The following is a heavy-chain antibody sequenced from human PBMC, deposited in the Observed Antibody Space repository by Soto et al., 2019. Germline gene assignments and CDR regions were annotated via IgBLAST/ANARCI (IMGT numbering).Heavy chain of an antibody. CDR2: IWYDGSNK. CDR3: ARDYGYYDSSGTGFY. CDR1: GFTFSSYG. D-gene: IGHD3-22*01. J-gene: IGHJ4*02. V-gene: IGHV3-33*01. Sequence: QVQLVESGGGVVQPGRSLRLSCAASGFTFSSYGMHWVRQAPGKGLEWVAVIWYDGSNKYYADSVKGRFTISRDNSKNTLYLQMNSLRAEGTAVYYCARDYGYYDSSGTGFYWGQGTLVTVSS.